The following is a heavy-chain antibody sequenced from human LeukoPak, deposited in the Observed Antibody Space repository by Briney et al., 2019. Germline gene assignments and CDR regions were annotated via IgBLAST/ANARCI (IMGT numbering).Heavy chain of an antibody. CDR3: ARDGIYTFGSQFDP. Sequence: PSETLSLTCTVSGGSISSSSYYWGWIRQPPGKGLEWIGSMYYSGSTYYNPSLKSRVTISVDTSKNQFSLKLSSVTAADTAVYYCARDGIYTFGSQFDPWGQGTLVTVSS. CDR2: MYYSGST. CDR1: GGSISSSSYY. V-gene: IGHV4-39*07. D-gene: IGHD5-12*01. J-gene: IGHJ5*02.